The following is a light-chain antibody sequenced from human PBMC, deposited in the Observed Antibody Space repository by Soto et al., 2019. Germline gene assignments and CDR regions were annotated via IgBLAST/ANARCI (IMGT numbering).Light chain of an antibody. CDR2: STS. Sequence: QTVVTQEPSLTVSPGGTVTLTYASSTGAVTSGHYPNWFQQKPGQAPRMLIYSTSNKHSWAPARFSGFLLGDRAALTLSCVQPEDEAEYHCLLYYGGTWVFGGGTKVTVL. CDR1: TGAVTSGHY. CDR3: LLYYGGTWV. J-gene: IGLJ3*02. V-gene: IGLV7-43*01.